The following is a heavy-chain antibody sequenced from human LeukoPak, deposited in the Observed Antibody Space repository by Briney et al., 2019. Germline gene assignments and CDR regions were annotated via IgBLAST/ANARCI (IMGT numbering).Heavy chain of an antibody. CDR2: IFYSGNT. D-gene: IGHD3-10*01. J-gene: IGHJ4*02. CDR1: GGSISSGDYY. Sequence: SETLSLTCTVSGGSISSGDYYWSWIRQPPGKGLEWIGYIFYSGNTYYNPSLKSRVTISVDTSKNHLSLKLSSVTAADTAVYYCARVRPYGGSESYAFDYWGQGTLVTVSS. CDR3: ARVRPYGGSESYAFDY. V-gene: IGHV4-30-4*01.